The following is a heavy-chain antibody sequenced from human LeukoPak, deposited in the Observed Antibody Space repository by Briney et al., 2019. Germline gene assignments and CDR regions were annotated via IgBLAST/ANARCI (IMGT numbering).Heavy chain of an antibody. CDR2: ISYDGSNK. Sequence: GGSLRLSCAASGFTFSSYGMHWVRQAPGKGLEWVAVISYDGSNKYYADSVKGRFTISRDNSKNTLYLQMNSLRAEDTAVYYCARDGEYSSSATFDSWGPGILVTVSS. J-gene: IGHJ4*02. CDR1: GFTFSSYG. V-gene: IGHV3-30*03. D-gene: IGHD6-6*01. CDR3: ARDGEYSSSATFDS.